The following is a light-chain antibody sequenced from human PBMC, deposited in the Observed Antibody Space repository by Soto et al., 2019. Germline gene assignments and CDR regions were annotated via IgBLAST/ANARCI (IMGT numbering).Light chain of an antibody. J-gene: IGLJ2*01. CDR2: EGS. Sequence: QSALTQPASVSGSPGQSITISCTGTSSDVGSYNLVSWYQQHPGKAPKLMIYEGSKRPSGVSNRFSGSKSGNTASLTISGLQADDVPDYYCCSYAGSRTFVVFGGGTKLTVL. CDR3: CSYAGSRTFVV. CDR1: SSDVGSYNL. V-gene: IGLV2-23*03.